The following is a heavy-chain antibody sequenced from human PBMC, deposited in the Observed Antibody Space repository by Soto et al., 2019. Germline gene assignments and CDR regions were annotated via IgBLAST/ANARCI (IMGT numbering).Heavy chain of an antibody. CDR2: MNPNCGNT. V-gene: IGHV1-8*01. Sequence: GAPGKGLLQAFWLTLNRFDIHLGGQAPGQGLEWMGWMNPNCGNTGYAQKFQGRVTMTRNTSISTAYMELSSLRSEDTAVYYWAGRSSGWYHNWFDPWGQGTLVTVSS. D-gene: IGHD6-19*01. J-gene: IGHJ5*02. CDR1: LTLNRFD. CDR3: AGRSSGWYHNWFDP.